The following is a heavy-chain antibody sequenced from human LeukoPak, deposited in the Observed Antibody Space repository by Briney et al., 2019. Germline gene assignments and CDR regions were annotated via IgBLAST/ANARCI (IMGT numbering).Heavy chain of an antibody. CDR1: GDSISSSTYS. D-gene: IGHD1-1*01. J-gene: IGHJ4*02. V-gene: IGHV4-39*01. CDR3: ARHRWTGTFNFDY. Sequence: SETLSLTCTVSGDSISSSTYSWGWIRQPPGMGLEWIGSIFYSGTTYYNPSLKSRVTISVDTSENQFSLKLSSMTAADTAVYYCARHRWTGTFNFDYWGQGTLVTVPS. CDR2: IFYSGTT.